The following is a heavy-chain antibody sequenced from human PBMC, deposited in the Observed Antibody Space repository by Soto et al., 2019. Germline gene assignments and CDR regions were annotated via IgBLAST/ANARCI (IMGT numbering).Heavy chain of an antibody. CDR3: SADCYYGILTGTDYFDY. J-gene: IGHJ4*02. V-gene: IGHV1-58*02. D-gene: IGHD3-9*01. CDR2: IVVGSGNT. CDR1: GFTFTSSA. Sequence: SVKVSCKASGFTFTSSAMQCVRQARGKRLEWIGWIVVGSGNTNYAQKFQERVTITRDMSTSTAYMELSSLSSEDTPVHYLSADCYYGILTGTDYFDYWGQGTLVA.